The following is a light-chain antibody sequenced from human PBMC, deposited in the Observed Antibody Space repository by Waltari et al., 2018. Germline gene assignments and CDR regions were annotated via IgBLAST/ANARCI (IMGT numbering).Light chain of an antibody. CDR2: DVT. CDR1: SRDVGGYNY. CDR3: SSYTSSSTWV. V-gene: IGLV2-14*01. Sequence: QSALTQPASVSGAPGQSITIPCTRTSRDVGGYNYVSCYQQHPGKAPKLMIYDVTRRPSGLSNRFSGSKSGNTSSLTISGLQAEDEADFYCSSYTSSSTWVFGGGTKLTVL. J-gene: IGLJ3*02.